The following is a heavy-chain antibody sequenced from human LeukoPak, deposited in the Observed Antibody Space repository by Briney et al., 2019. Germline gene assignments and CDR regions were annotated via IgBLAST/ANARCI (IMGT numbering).Heavy chain of an antibody. V-gene: IGHV1-24*01. CDR1: GSTLSDLS. CDR2: SDPEDGET. D-gene: IGHD2-21*02. CDR3: VTDRARLFWYFDL. Sequence: GASVKDSCKVSGSTLSDLSIHWVRQAPGKGLEYVGGSDPEDGETFHAQNFQGRITMTEDTSIDTAYMELSSLRSEDTAVYYCVTDRARLFWYFDLWGRGTLVTVSS. J-gene: IGHJ2*01.